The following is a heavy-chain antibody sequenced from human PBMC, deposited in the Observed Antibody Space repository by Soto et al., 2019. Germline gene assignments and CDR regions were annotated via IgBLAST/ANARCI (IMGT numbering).Heavy chain of an antibody. CDR3: TRDLKSGYHYYYMDV. J-gene: IGHJ6*03. V-gene: IGHV3-49*03. D-gene: IGHD3-10*01. CDR1: GFTFGDYA. Sequence: GVSLRLSCTASGFTFGDYAMSWFRQAPGKGLEWVGFIRSKAYGGTTEYAASVKGRFTISRDDSKSIAYLQMNSLKTEDTAVYYCTRDLKSGYHYYYMDVWGKGAAVTVSS. CDR2: IRSKAYGGTT.